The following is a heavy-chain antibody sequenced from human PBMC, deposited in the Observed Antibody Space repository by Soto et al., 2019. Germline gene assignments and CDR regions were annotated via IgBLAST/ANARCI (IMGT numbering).Heavy chain of an antibody. CDR1: GYTFTSYG. CDR2: ISAYNGNT. CDR3: ASSGWQVVQGYDAFDI. V-gene: IGHV1-18*01. Sequence: ASVKVSCKASGYTFTSYGISWVRQAPGQGLEWMGWISAYNGNTNYAQKLQGRVTMTTDTSTSTAYMELRSLRSDDTAVYYCASSGWQVVQGYDAFDICGPVTMAAVS. J-gene: IGHJ3*02. D-gene: IGHD6-19*01.